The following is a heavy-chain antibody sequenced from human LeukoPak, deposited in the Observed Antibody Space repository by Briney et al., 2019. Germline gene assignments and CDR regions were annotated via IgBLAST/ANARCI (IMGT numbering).Heavy chain of an antibody. V-gene: IGHV3-23*01. D-gene: IGHD6-19*01. CDR2: ISGSDGNT. CDR3: AKVHSRGWLFDY. CDR1: GFTFSSYA. J-gene: IGHJ4*02. Sequence: GGSLRLSCAASGFTFSSYAMSWVRQAPGKGLEWVSGISGSDGNTYYADSVKGRFTISRDNSKNTLYLQMNSLRAEDTAVYYCAKVHSRGWLFDYWGQGTLVTVSS.